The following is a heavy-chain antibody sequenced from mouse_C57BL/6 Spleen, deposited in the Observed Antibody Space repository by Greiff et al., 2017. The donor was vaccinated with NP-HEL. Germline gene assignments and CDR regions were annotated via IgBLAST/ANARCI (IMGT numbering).Heavy chain of an antibody. CDR1: GYAFSSYW. Sequence: LQESGAELVKPGASVKISCKASGYAFSSYWMNWVKQRPGKGLEWIGQIYPGDGDTNYNGKFKGKATLTADKSSSTAYMQLSSLTSEDSAVYFCARRGAYDYDGYFDYWGQGTTLTVSS. J-gene: IGHJ2*01. CDR2: IYPGDGDT. V-gene: IGHV1-80*01. CDR3: ARRGAYDYDGYFDY. D-gene: IGHD2-4*01.